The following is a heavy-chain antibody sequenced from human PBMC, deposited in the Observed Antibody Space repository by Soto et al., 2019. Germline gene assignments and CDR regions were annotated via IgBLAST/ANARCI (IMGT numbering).Heavy chain of an antibody. Sequence: QVQLVESGGGVVQPGRSLRLSCAASGFTFSSYAMHWVRQAPGKGLEWVAVISYDGNNKYYADSVKGRFTISRDNSKNTLYLQMNSLRADYTAVYYCSRAPTTVTTAYYFDYWGQGTLVTVSS. J-gene: IGHJ4*02. D-gene: IGHD4-17*01. V-gene: IGHV3-30-3*01. CDR2: ISYDGNNK. CDR3: SRAPTTVTTAYYFDY. CDR1: GFTFSSYA.